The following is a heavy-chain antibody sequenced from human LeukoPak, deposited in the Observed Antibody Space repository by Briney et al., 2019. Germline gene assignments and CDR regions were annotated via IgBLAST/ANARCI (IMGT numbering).Heavy chain of an antibody. D-gene: IGHD7-27*01. CDR3: ARDDGSGVHPGFDY. CDR2: IDTTGDT. V-gene: IGHV3-13*01. Sequence: GGSLRLSCAASGFTFSSYDMHWVRQATGKGLEWVSTIDTTGDTYYPGSVKGRFTISRDNSKNTLYLQMNSLRAEDTAVYYCARDDGSGVHPGFDYWGQGTLVTVSS. CDR1: GFTFSSYD. J-gene: IGHJ4*02.